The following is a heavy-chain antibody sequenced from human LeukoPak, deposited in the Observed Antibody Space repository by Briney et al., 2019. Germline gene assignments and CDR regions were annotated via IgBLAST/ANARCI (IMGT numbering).Heavy chain of an antibody. CDR1: GFTFSSYA. CDR2: ISGSGGST. J-gene: IGHJ4*02. CDR3: AKAGWFGELLSPTYFDY. D-gene: IGHD3-10*01. V-gene: IGHV3-23*01. Sequence: PGGSLRLSCAASGFTFSSYAMSWVRQAPGKGLEWVSAISGSGGSTYYADSVKGRFTISRDNSKNTLYLQMNSLRAEDTAVYYCAKAGWFGELLSPTYFDYWGQGTLVTVSS.